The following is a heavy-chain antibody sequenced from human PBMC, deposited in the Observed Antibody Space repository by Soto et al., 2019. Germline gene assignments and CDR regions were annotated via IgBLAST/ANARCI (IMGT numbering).Heavy chain of an antibody. D-gene: IGHD2-2*02. CDR2: IYHTGTT. J-gene: IGHJ5*02. V-gene: IGHV4-30-2*01. CDR3: ARGGDCVTTSCYTNNWFDP. Sequence: SETLSLTCAVSGGSISSGGYSWSWMRQPPGKGLEWIGYIYHTGTTYYNSSLRSRVTISVDRSKNQFSLNLSSVTAADTAVYYCARGGDCVTTSCYTNNWFDPWGQGTLVTVSS. CDR1: GGSISSGGYS.